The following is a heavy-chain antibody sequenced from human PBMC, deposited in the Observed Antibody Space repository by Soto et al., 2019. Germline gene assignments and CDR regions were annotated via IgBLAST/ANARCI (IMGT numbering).Heavy chain of an antibody. CDR3: ARVRWTDYSGYDVLGWVDY. J-gene: IGHJ4*02. V-gene: IGHV3-30-3*01. CDR2: ISYNGSNK. CDR1: GFTFSSYA. Sequence: QVQLVESGGGVVQPGRSLRLSCAASGFTFSSYAMHWVRQAPGKGLEWVAVISYNGSNKYYADSVKGRFTISRDNSKNTLYLQMNSVRAEDTAVYYCARVRWTDYSGYDVLGWVDYWGQGTLVTVSS. D-gene: IGHD5-12*01.